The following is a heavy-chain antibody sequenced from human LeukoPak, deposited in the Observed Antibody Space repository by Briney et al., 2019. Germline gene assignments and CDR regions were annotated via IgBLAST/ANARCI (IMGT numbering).Heavy chain of an antibody. CDR1: GGTFSSYA. D-gene: IGHD6-13*01. Sequence: ASVKVSCKASGGTFSSYAISWVRQAPGQGLEWMGGIIPIFGTANYAQKFQGRVTITADESTSTAYMELSSLRSEDTAVYYCASEYTAAAGTVGYWGQGTLVTVSS. CDR2: IIPIFGTA. CDR3: ASEYTAAAGTVGY. J-gene: IGHJ4*02. V-gene: IGHV1-69*13.